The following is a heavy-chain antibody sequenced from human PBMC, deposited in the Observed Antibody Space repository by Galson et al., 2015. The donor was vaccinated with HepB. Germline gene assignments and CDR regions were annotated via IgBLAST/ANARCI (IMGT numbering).Heavy chain of an antibody. CDR3: ARVESVHYYYAMDV. J-gene: IGHJ6*02. Sequence: SLRLSCAASGFTVSGYWMSWVRQAPGKGLEWVASIKQDGSEKYYVDSVKGRFTISRDNAKNSVFLQMDSLRADDTAVYYCARVESVHYYYAMDVWGQGTTVTVSS. CDR2: IKQDGSEK. D-gene: IGHD5/OR15-5a*01. CDR1: GFTVSGYW. V-gene: IGHV3-7*03.